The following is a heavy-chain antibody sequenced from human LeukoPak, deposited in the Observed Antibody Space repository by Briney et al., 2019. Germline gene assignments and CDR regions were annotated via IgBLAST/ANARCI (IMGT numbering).Heavy chain of an antibody. Sequence: SETLSLTCAVYGGSFSGYYWSWIRQPPGKGLEWIGEINHSGSTNYNPSLKSRVTISVDTSKNQFSLKLSSVTAADTAVYYCARGSLRITMVRGVVIAFIFDYWGQGTLVTVSS. CDR2: INHSGST. CDR3: ARGSLRITMVRGVVIAFIFDY. D-gene: IGHD3-10*01. CDR1: GGSFSGYY. J-gene: IGHJ4*02. V-gene: IGHV4-34*01.